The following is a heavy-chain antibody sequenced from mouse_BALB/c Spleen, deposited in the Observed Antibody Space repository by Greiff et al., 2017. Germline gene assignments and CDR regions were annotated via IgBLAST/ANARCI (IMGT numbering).Heavy chain of an antibody. CDR1: GFAFSSYD. Sequence: EVHLVESGGGLVKPGGSLKLSCAASGFAFSSYDMSWVRQTPEKRLEWVAYISSGGGSTYYPDTVKGRFTISRDNAKNTLYLQMSSLKSEDTAMYYCARHEAAQYYFDYWGQGTTLTVSS. CDR2: ISSGGGST. V-gene: IGHV5-12-1*01. CDR3: ARHEAAQYYFDY. J-gene: IGHJ2*01.